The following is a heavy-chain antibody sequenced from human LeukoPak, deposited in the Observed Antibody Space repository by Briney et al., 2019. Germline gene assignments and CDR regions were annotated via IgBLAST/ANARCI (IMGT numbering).Heavy chain of an antibody. CDR1: GYTFTDYF. J-gene: IGHJ4*02. CDR3: ARDRDYSSSLRDY. Sequence: ASVKVPCKASGYTFTDYFLHWVRQAPRQGLEWMGRINPNSGGTNFAQKFQGRVTMTRDTSISTAYMDLSGLRSDDTAVYYCARDRDYSSSLRDYWGQGTLVTVSS. V-gene: IGHV1-2*06. CDR2: INPNSGGT. D-gene: IGHD6-6*01.